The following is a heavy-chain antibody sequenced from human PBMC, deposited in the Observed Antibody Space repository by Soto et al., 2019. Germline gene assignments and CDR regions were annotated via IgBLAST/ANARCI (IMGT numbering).Heavy chain of an antibody. CDR3: ASPYYYDSSGYLRRRRPVTEIDY. D-gene: IGHD3-22*01. CDR1: GFTFSSYA. Sequence: GGSLRLSCAASGFTFSSYAMHWVRQAPGKGLEWVAVISYDGSNKYYADSVKGRFTISRDNSKNTLYLQMNSLRAEDTAVYYCASPYYYDSSGYLRRRRPVTEIDYWGQGTLVTVSS. CDR2: ISYDGSNK. J-gene: IGHJ4*02. V-gene: IGHV3-30-3*01.